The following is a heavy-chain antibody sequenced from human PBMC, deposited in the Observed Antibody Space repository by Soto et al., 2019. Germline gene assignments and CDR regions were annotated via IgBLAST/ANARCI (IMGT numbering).Heavy chain of an antibody. Sequence: GSLILACVGSGLTFSTYSINLVRQARGQGLEWVSSVSTDSDIYYADSVKGRFTISRDNANDSVSLQINSLKAEATAVYYCAREYTAWPLAYGLDVWGQGTTVTVCS. J-gene: IGHJ6*02. D-gene: IGHD2-2*02. CDR1: GLTFSTYS. V-gene: IGHV3-21*01. CDR2: VSTDSDI. CDR3: AREYTAWPLAYGLDV.